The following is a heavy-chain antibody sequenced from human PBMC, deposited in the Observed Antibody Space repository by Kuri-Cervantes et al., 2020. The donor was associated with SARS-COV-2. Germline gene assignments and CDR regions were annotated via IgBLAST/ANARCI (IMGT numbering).Heavy chain of an antibody. V-gene: IGHV3-64D*06. CDR2: ISSNGGST. J-gene: IGHJ4*02. CDR3: VKAPEGPDDY. Sequence: GDSLKLSWSASGFTFSSYAMHSVRQAPGKGLEYVSAISSNGGSTYYADTVKGRFTIYRDNSKHTLYHQMSSLRAEDTSVYYCVKAPEGPDDYWGQGTLVTVSS. CDR1: GFTFSSYA.